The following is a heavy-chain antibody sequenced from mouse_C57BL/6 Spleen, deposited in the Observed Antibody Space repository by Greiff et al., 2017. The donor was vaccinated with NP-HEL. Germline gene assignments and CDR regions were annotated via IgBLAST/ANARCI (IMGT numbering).Heavy chain of an antibody. V-gene: IGHV5-6*01. Sequence: EVKLMESGGDLVKPGGPLKLSCAASGFTFSSYGMSWVRQTPDKRLEWVATISSGGSYTYYPDSVKGRFTISRDNAKNTLYLQMGSLKSEDTAMYYWARHETTVVAHWYFDVWGTGTTVTVSS. CDR3: ARHETTVVAHWYFDV. CDR2: ISSGGSYT. J-gene: IGHJ1*03. D-gene: IGHD1-1*01. CDR1: GFTFSSYG.